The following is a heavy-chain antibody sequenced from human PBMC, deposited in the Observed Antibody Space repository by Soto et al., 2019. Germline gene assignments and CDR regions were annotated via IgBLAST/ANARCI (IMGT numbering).Heavy chain of an antibody. Sequence: QVQIVQSRTEGQKPGASVKISCKTSEYTFSDYTIHWVRQAPGQRLEWMGWINAANGNTKYSQKFQDRVIITRNTSASTAYLELSGLRCEDTAMYYCAGESEYSSGWYDDWGQGTLVTVSS. CDR1: EYTFSDYT. CDR2: INAANGNT. D-gene: IGHD6-19*01. CDR3: AGESEYSSGWYDD. V-gene: IGHV1-3*01. J-gene: IGHJ4*02.